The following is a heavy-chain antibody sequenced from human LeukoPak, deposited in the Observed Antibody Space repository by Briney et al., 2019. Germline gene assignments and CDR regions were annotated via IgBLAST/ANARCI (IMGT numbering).Heavy chain of an antibody. CDR2: MNPNSGNT. CDR1: GYTFTSYD. J-gene: IGHJ6*03. CDR3: ARGRYDFWSGYYTNYYYYYMDV. Sequence: ASVKVSCKASGYTFTSYDINWVRQATGQGLEWMGWMNPNSGNTGYAQKFQGRVTMTRNTSISTAYMELSSLRSEDTAVYYCARGRYDFWSGYYTNYYYYYMDVWGKGTTATVSS. V-gene: IGHV1-8*01. D-gene: IGHD3-3*01.